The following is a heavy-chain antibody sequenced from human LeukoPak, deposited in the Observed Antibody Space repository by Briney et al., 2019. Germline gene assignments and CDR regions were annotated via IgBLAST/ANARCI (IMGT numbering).Heavy chain of an antibody. Sequence: GGSLRLSCAASGFTVSSNYMSWVRQAPGKGLELVSVINSGGSTYYADSVKGRFTISRDNSKNTLYLQMNSLRAEDTAVYYCARVSITIGYFDYWGQGTLVTVSS. J-gene: IGHJ4*02. D-gene: IGHD5-12*01. V-gene: IGHV3-66*01. CDR2: INSGGST. CDR3: ARVSITIGYFDY. CDR1: GFTVSSNY.